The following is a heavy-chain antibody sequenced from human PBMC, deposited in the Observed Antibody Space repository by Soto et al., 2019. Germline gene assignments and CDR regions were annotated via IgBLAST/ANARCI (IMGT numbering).Heavy chain of an antibody. J-gene: IGHJ2*01. CDR1: GYTFSDYA. V-gene: IGHV1-18*01. CDR2: ISASTRNT. Sequence: QVQLVQSGGEVKKPGASVKVSCQASGYTFSDYAISWVRQAPGQGLEWMGWISASTRNTDQAQNFQGRVIMTLDTTTNTAYMELRSLRSDDTAVYYCVRWYCSFGSFDACWHFDLWGRGTLVTVSS. D-gene: IGHD2-15*01. CDR3: VRWYCSFGSFDACWHFDL.